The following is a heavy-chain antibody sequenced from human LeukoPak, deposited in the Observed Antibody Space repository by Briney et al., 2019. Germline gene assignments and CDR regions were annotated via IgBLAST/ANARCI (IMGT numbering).Heavy chain of an antibody. D-gene: IGHD3-22*01. CDR3: AKQPPGGYYYESSGYYQYFQH. V-gene: IGHV3-23*01. J-gene: IGHJ1*01. Sequence: GGSLRLSSAASGFTFSSYAINWVRQAPGKGLEWVSAISAGASNTYYADSVKGRFTISRDNSKNTVYLQMNSLRAEDTAVYYCAKQPPGGYYYESSGYYQYFQHWGQGTLVTVSS. CDR2: ISAGASNT. CDR1: GFTFSSYA.